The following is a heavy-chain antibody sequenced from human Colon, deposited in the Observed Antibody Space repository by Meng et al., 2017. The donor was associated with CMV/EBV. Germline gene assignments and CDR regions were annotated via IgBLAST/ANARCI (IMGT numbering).Heavy chain of an antibody. Sequence: AVSGGSITGTHWWNWVRQSPVKGLEWIGEISHSGNTNYNPSLKSRLIMSVDKTKNQFSLRLSSVTAADTAIYYCARDGYSSGYYFDYWGPGTLVTVSS. CDR1: GGSITGTHW. CDR2: ISHSGNT. V-gene: IGHV4-4*02. J-gene: IGHJ4*02. D-gene: IGHD3-22*01. CDR3: ARDGYSSGYYFDY.